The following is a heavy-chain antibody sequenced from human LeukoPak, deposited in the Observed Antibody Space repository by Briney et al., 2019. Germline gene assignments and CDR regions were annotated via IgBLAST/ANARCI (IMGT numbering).Heavy chain of an antibody. CDR3: ARGGSDYGDYVGAFDI. D-gene: IGHD4-17*01. J-gene: IGHJ3*02. CDR2: INPSGGST. V-gene: IGHV1-46*01. CDR1: GYTFTSYY. Sequence: GASVKVSCKASGYTFTSYYMHWVRQAPGQGLDWMGIINPSGGSTSYAQKLQGRVTMTRDTSTSTVYMELSSLRSEDTAVYYCARGGSDYGDYVGAFDIWGQGTMVTVSS.